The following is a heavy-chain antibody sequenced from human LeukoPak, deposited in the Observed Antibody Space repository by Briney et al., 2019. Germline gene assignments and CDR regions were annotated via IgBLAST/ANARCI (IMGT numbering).Heavy chain of an antibody. CDR3: ARVVVVAAVPPPAPDAFDI. CDR1: GGSISSYY. V-gene: IGHV4-59*01. Sequence: PSETLSLTCTVSGGSISSYYWSWIQQPPGKGLERIGYIYYSGSTNYNPSLKSRVTISVDTSKNQFSLKLSSVTAADTAVHYCARVVVVAAVPPPAPDAFDIWGQGTMVTVSS. CDR2: IYYSGST. D-gene: IGHD2-15*01. J-gene: IGHJ3*02.